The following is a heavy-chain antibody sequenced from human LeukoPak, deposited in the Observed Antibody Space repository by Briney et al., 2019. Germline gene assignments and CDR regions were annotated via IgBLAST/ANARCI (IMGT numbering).Heavy chain of an antibody. J-gene: IGHJ4*02. V-gene: IGHV3-21*01. D-gene: IGHD6-25*01. Sequence: GSLRLSCAASGFTFSSYSMNWVRQAPGKGLGWVSSISSSSRYIYYADSVKGRFTISRDNAKNSLYLQMNSLRAEDTAVYYCARISGSPPDYWGQGTLVTVSS. CDR1: GFTFSSYS. CDR2: ISSSSRYI. CDR3: ARISGSPPDY.